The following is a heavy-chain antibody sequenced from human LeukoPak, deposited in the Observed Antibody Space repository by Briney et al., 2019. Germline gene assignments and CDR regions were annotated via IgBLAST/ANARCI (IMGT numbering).Heavy chain of an antibody. Sequence: SQTLSLTCTVSGGSISSGSYYWSWIRQPAGKGLEWIGRIYTSGSTNYNPSLKSRVTISVDTTKNQFSLKLTSVTAADTAVYYCARVPRLTPAPWLRKDYAFDIWGQGTMVTVSS. CDR2: IYTSGST. D-gene: IGHD5-12*01. J-gene: IGHJ3*02. V-gene: IGHV4-61*02. CDR1: GGSISSGSYY. CDR3: ARVPRLTPAPWLRKDYAFDI.